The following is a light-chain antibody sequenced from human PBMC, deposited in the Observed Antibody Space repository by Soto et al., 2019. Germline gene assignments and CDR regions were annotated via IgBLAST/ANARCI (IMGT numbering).Light chain of an antibody. J-gene: IGKJ2*03. CDR3: QQYNSYCR. Sequence: DIQMTQSPSTLSASVGDRVTITCRASQSISSWLAWYQQKPGKAPKLLIYDASSLESGAPSRFSGSGSGTEFTLTISSLQPDDFATYYCQQYNSYCRFGQGTKVDIK. CDR1: QSISSW. V-gene: IGKV1-5*01. CDR2: DAS.